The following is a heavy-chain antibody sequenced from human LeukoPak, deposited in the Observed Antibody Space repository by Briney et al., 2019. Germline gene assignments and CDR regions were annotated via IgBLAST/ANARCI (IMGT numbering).Heavy chain of an antibody. Sequence: DSGPTLVKPTQTLTLTCTFSGLSLSPSAVGVGWIRQPPGKAPEWLALIYWDDDKHYSPSLKSRLTITKDTSKDQVVLTMTNMDPVDTATYYCAHCPGILPAVIGFDYWGQGILVSVSS. CDR2: IYWDDDK. J-gene: IGHJ4*02. D-gene: IGHD2-2*02. CDR1: GLSLSPSAVG. CDR3: AHCPGILPAVIGFDY. V-gene: IGHV2-5*02.